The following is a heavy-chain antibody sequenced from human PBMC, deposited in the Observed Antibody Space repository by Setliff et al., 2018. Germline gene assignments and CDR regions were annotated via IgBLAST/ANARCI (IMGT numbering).Heavy chain of an antibody. J-gene: IGHJ4*02. V-gene: IGHV3-43*01. CDR3: ARSTYYYDSSGYKAYYFDY. CDR1: GFTFSSYT. CDR2: ITWDGGTT. D-gene: IGHD3-22*01. Sequence: PGGSLRTLLCSPGFTFSSYTMQWVRQAPGKGLEWVSLITWDGGTTKYADSVKGRFSISRDNSKNSLYLQSNSLRTEDTAFYYCARSTYYYDSSGYKAYYFDYWGQGTLVTVSS.